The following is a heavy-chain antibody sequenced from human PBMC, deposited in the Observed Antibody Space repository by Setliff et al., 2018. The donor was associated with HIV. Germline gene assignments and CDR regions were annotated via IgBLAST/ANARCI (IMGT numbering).Heavy chain of an antibody. CDR1: GYTFTGYY. D-gene: IGHD6-25*01. V-gene: IGHV1-2*02. Sequence: ASVKVSCKASGYTFTGYYMHWVRQAPGQGLEWMGWINPNSGGTNYAQKFQGRVTMARDTSISTAYMELSRLRSDDTAVYYCARDVAAADAFDIWGQGTMVTVSS. CDR3: ARDVAAADAFDI. J-gene: IGHJ3*02. CDR2: INPNSGGT.